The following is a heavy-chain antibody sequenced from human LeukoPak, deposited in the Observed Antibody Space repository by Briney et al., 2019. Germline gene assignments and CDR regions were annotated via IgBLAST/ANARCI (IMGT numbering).Heavy chain of an antibody. D-gene: IGHD3-3*01. Sequence: PGRSLRLSCAASGFTFDDYAMHWVRQAPGKGLEWVSGISWNSGSIGYADSVKGRFTISRDNAKNSLYLQMNSLRAEDTAVYYCAKDLEPLFWNDAFDIWGQGTMVTVSS. V-gene: IGHV3-9*01. CDR2: ISWNSGSI. CDR3: AKDLEPLFWNDAFDI. CDR1: GFTFDDYA. J-gene: IGHJ3*02.